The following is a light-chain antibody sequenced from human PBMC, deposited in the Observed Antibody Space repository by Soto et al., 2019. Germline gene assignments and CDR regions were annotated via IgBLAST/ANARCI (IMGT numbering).Light chain of an antibody. V-gene: IGLV1-51*01. CDR1: SSNIEIES. J-gene: IGLJ1*01. Sequence: QSVLTQPPSVSAAPGQKVTISCSGSSSNIEIESVSWYQQFPGTAPKFLISDNGKRPTGIPDRFSASKSGTSATLGITGLQTGDEADYYCGTWDSRLSVGIFGTGTKLTVL. CDR3: GTWDSRLSVGI. CDR2: DNG.